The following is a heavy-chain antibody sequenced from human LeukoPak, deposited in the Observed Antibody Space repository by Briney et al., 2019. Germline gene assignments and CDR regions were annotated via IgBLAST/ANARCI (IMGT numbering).Heavy chain of an antibody. CDR3: ASDIVVVPAATPTIFDY. J-gene: IGHJ4*02. D-gene: IGHD2-2*01. CDR2: IKQDGSEK. Sequence: PGGSLRLSCAASGFTFSRYSMNWVRQAPGKGLEWVANIKQDGSEKYYVDSVKGRFTISRDNAKNSLYLQMNSLRAEDTAVYYCASDIVVVPAATPTIFDYWGQGTLVTVSS. CDR1: GFTFSRYS. V-gene: IGHV3-7*01.